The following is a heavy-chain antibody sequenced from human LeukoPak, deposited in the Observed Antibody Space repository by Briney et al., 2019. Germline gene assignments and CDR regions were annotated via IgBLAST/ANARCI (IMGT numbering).Heavy chain of an antibody. CDR3: ARERYCTTATCYVGVPFDY. V-gene: IGHV3-7*01. J-gene: IGHJ4*02. CDR1: GFTFNTYY. D-gene: IGHD2-2*01. CDR2: IKQDGSEN. Sequence: GGSLRLSCATSGFTFNTYYMTWVRQVPGKGLEWVAGIKQDGSENYYVDPVKGRFSISRDNSENSLFLQMNSLRAEDTAVYFCARERYCTTATCYVGVPFDYWGQGTLVTVSS.